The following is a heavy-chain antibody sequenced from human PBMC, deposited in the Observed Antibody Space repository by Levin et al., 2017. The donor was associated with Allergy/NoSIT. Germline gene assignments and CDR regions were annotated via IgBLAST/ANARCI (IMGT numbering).Heavy chain of an antibody. D-gene: IGHD4-17*01. J-gene: IGHJ6*02. CDR1: GFTFSSYW. Sequence: GGSLRLSCAASGFTFSSYWMHWVRQAPGKGLVWVSRINTDGSTTNYADSVKGRFTISRDNAKNTLYLQMNSLRAEDTAVYYCAKDTVTSMFYYYGMDVWGQGTTVTVSS. CDR2: INTDGSTT. CDR3: AKDTVTSMFYYYGMDV. V-gene: IGHV3-74*01.